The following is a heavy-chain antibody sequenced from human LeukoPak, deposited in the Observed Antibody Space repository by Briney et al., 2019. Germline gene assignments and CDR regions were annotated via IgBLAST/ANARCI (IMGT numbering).Heavy chain of an antibody. Sequence: PSETLSLTCTVSGGSISSYYWSWIRQPPGKGLEWIGYIYYSGSTNYNPSLKSRVTISVDTSKNQFSLKLSSVTAADTAVYYCARETGAAVAVSYYYYYMDVWGKGTTVTVSS. J-gene: IGHJ6*03. V-gene: IGHV4-59*01. CDR2: IYYSGST. D-gene: IGHD6-19*01. CDR3: ARETGAAVAVSYYYYYMDV. CDR1: GGSISSYY.